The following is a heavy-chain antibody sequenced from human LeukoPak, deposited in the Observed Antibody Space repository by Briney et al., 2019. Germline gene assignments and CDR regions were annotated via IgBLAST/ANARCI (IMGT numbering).Heavy chain of an antibody. J-gene: IGHJ6*02. D-gene: IGHD6-13*01. CDR1: GYTFTDYY. CDR3: ARVRIGQQLDKYYYYAMDV. Sequence: GASVKVSCKASGYTFTDYYMHWVRQAPGQGLEWMGWINPNSGGTNYAQKFQGRVTVTTDTSISTAYMEVSRLRSDDTAVYYCARVRIGQQLDKYYYYAMDVWGQGTTVTVSS. V-gene: IGHV1-2*02. CDR2: INPNSGGT.